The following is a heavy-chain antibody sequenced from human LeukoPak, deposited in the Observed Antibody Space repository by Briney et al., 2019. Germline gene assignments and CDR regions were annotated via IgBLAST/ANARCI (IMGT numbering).Heavy chain of an antibody. V-gene: IGHV4-59*01. Sequence: SETLSLTCTVSGGSISDYYWTWIRQPPGKGLEWIGYIYYSGSTKYNPSLKSRVTISVDTSNNHFSLKLSSVTAADTAVYYCARGGQDFDYWGQGTLVTVSS. CDR1: GGSISDYY. CDR3: ARGGQDFDY. D-gene: IGHD3-16*01. CDR2: IYYSGST. J-gene: IGHJ4*02.